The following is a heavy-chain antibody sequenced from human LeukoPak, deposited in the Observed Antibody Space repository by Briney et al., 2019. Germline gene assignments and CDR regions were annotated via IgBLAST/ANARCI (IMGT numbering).Heavy chain of an antibody. Sequence: PSETLSLTCTVSSGSISAYSWSWIRQPAGKGLEWIGRIYTSGSTNYNPSLKSRVTMSADRSKNQFSLKLSSVTAADTAVYYCVRWGGTAFDYGGQGTLVTVSS. CDR2: IYTSGST. V-gene: IGHV4-4*07. J-gene: IGHJ4*02. D-gene: IGHD3-16*01. CDR3: VRWGGTAFDY. CDR1: SGSISAYS.